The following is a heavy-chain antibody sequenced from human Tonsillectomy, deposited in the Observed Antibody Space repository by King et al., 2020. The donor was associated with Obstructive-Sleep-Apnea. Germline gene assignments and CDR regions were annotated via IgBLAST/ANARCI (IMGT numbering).Heavy chain of an antibody. J-gene: IGHJ4*02. V-gene: IGHV1-69*09. CDR3: ARDREEGPDYVWGSSNDY. CDR1: GGTFSTYA. Sequence: QLVQSGAEVKKPGSSVKVSCKASGGTFSTYAISWVRQAPGQGLEWMGGIIPILDIANYAQKFQDRVTITADKSTSTAYMELSSLRSEDTAVYYCARDREEGPDYVWGSSNDYWGQGTLVTVSS. D-gene: IGHD3-16*01. CDR2: IIPILDIA.